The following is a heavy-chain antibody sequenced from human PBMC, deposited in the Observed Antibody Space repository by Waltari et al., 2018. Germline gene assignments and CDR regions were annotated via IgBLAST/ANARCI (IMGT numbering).Heavy chain of an antibody. J-gene: IGHJ4*02. CDR2: ISYDGSNK. CDR3: AREFDSSGYYYVGGY. D-gene: IGHD3-22*01. V-gene: IGHV3-30*01. Sequence: QVQLVESGGGVVQPGRSLRLSCAASGFTFSSYAMHWVRQAPGKGLELVAVISYDGSNKYYADSVKGRFTISRDNSKNTLYLQMNSLRAEDTAVYYCAREFDSSGYYYVGGYWGQGTLVTVSS. CDR1: GFTFSSYA.